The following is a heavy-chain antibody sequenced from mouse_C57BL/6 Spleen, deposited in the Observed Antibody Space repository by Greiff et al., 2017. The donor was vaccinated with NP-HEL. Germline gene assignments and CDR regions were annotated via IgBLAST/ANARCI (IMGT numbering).Heavy chain of an antibody. D-gene: IGHD1-1*01. Sequence: VQLQQSGAELARPGASVKLSCKASGYTFTSYGISWVKQRTGQGLEWIGEIYPRSGNTYYNEKFKGKATLTADKSSSTAYMELRSLTSEDSAVYFWAREGVITTAWYFDVWGTGTTVTVSS. CDR2: IYPRSGNT. V-gene: IGHV1-81*01. CDR1: GYTFTSYG. CDR3: AREGVITTAWYFDV. J-gene: IGHJ1*03.